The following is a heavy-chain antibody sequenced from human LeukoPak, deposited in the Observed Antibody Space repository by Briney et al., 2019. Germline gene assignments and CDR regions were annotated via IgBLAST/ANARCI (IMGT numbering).Heavy chain of an antibody. V-gene: IGHV3-74*01. D-gene: IGHD3-16*01. CDR3: ARRGAASDAFDI. Sequence: GGSLRLSCAASGFTFSSYWMHWVRQAPGKGLVWVSLITGNGNSTIYADSVKGRFTISRDNAKNTLYLQMNSLRAEDTAVYYCARRGAASDAFDIWGQGTMVTVSS. CDR1: GFTFSSYW. J-gene: IGHJ3*02. CDR2: ITGNGNST.